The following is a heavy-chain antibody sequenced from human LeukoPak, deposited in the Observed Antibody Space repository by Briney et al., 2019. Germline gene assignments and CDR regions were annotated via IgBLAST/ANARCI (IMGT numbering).Heavy chain of an antibody. V-gene: IGHV3-48*03. CDR1: GFTFSSYE. D-gene: IGHD3-16*02. CDR3: ARHDGGAIFFMDV. J-gene: IGHJ6*03. CDR2: ISSSGSTI. Sequence: GGSLRLSCAASGFTFSSYEMNWVRQAPGKGLEWVSYISSSGSTIYYADSVKGRFTISRDNSKNTLYLQMNSLRAEDTAVYYCARHDGGAIFFMDVWGKGTTVTVSS.